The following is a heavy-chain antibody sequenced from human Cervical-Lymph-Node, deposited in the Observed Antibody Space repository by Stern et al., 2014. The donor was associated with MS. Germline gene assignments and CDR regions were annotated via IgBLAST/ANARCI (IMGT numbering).Heavy chain of an antibody. CDR2: IFSGGSA. J-gene: IGHJ5*02. CDR3: VRDFISRTVEWFDP. Sequence: VQLVESGPGLVTPSESLSLSCGVSGVSFNSFYLSWVRQPPGKGLEWLGYIFSGGSANYNPSLRSRVTISLNPSKNRFTLRLSSVTAADTAIYYCVRDFISRTVEWFDPWGQGTLVTVSS. V-gene: IGHV4-59*01. CDR1: GVSFNSFY. D-gene: IGHD3-16*02.